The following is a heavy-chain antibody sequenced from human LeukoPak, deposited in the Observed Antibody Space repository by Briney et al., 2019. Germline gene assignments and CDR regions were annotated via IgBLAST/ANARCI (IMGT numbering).Heavy chain of an antibody. CDR1: GFTFSSYA. V-gene: IGHV3-30-3*01. Sequence: GRSLRLSCAASGFTFSSYAMHWVRQAPGKGLEWVAVISYDGSNKYYADSVKGRFTISRDNSKNTLYLQMNSLRAEDTAVFYCARVASGGYFDYWGQGTLVTVSS. CDR2: ISYDGSNK. J-gene: IGHJ4*02. D-gene: IGHD2-8*02. CDR3: ARVASGGYFDY.